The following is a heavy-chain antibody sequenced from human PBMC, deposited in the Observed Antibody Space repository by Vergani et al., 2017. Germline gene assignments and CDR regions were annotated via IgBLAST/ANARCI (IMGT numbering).Heavy chain of an antibody. D-gene: IGHD3-10*01. CDR2: INAGNGTT. CDR1: GYTFTSYA. CDR3: ASTSMVFNCYCGMDV. V-gene: IGHV1-3*01. J-gene: IGHJ6*02. Sequence: QVQLVQSGAEVKKPGASVKVSCKASGYTFTSYAMHWVRQAPGKRLEWMGWINAGNGTTKYSQEFQGRVTMTRDTSTSTVYMELSSLRSEDTAVYYCASTSMVFNCYCGMDVWGQGTTVTVSS.